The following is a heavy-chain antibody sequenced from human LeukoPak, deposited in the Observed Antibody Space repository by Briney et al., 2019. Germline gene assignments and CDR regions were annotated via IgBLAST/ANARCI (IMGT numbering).Heavy chain of an antibody. CDR3: ARLESTEGTLY. D-gene: IGHD5/OR15-5a*01. J-gene: IGHJ4*02. CDR1: GFTVSSNY. CDR2: IYSVGTT. V-gene: IGHV3-66*02. Sequence: GGSLRLSCEDSGFTVSSNYMSWVRQAPGKGLEWVSVIYSVGTTYYADSVKGRFTISRDTSKNTVFLQMNSLRAEDTAVYYCARLESTEGTLYWGQGTLVTVSP.